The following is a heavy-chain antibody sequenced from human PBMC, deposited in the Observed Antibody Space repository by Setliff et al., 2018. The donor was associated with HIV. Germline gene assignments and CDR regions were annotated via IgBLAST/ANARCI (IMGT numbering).Heavy chain of an antibody. CDR3: ARDKRASFDGLDV. V-gene: IGHV4-59*11. CDR2: MYYGGSA. CDR1: GGSISNHF. J-gene: IGHJ6*02. Sequence: PSETLSLTCTVSGGSISNHFWTWIRQSPGKGLEWIGSMYYGGSATYNPSLKSRVTISIDTSKSQFSLRLSSVTAADTAIYYCARDKRASFDGLDVWGQGTTVTVSS.